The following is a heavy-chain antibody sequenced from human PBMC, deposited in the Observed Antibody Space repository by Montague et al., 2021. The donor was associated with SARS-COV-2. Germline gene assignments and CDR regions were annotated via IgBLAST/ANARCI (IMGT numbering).Heavy chain of an antibody. Sequence: SLRLSCAASGFYFSYAMHWVRQAPGKGLEWVALISNDGSNKHYADSVKGRFTISRDNSKSTLYLQVNSLRTEDTAVYYCAREGGSFHDGGYFDYWGQGSLVTVSP. CDR2: ISNDGSNK. J-gene: IGHJ4*02. CDR1: GFYFSYA. D-gene: IGHD1-26*01. V-gene: IGHV3-30*04. CDR3: AREGGSFHDGGYFDY.